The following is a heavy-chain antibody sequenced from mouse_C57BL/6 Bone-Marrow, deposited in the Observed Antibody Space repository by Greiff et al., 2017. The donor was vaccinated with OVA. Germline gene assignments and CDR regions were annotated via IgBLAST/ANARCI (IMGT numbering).Heavy chain of an antibody. CDR2: IYPGSGST. CDR3: ARDHDDYFLAWFAY. J-gene: IGHJ3*01. D-gene: IGHD2-3*01. V-gene: IGHV1-55*01. CDR1: GYTFTSYW. Sequence: VQLQQPGAELVKPGASVKMSCKASGYTFTSYWITWVKQRPGQGLEWIGDIYPGSGSTNYNEKFKSKATLTVDTSSSTAYMQLSSLTSEDSAVYYCARDHDDYFLAWFAYWGQGTLVTVSA.